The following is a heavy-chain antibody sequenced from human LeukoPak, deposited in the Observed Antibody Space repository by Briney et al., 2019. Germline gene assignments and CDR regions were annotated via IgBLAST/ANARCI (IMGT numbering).Heavy chain of an antibody. CDR2: SDDSGST. J-gene: IGHJ5*02. Sequence: PSETLSLTCTVSGGSISSYYWSWIRQPPEKGRVWIGYSDDSGSTNYNPSLKSRVTISVDTSKNKFSLKLSSVRAPDTAVYYCARAAMVRGVTGWFDPWGQGTLVTVSS. D-gene: IGHD3-10*01. V-gene: IGHV4-59*01. CDR1: GGSISSYY. CDR3: ARAAMVRGVTGWFDP.